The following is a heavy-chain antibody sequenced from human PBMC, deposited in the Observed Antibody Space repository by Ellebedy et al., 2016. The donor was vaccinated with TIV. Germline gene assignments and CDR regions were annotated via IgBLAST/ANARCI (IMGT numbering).Heavy chain of an antibody. V-gene: IGHV4-59*01. CDR1: GGSISGYY. J-gene: IGHJ4*02. D-gene: IGHD6-25*01. Sequence: MPSETLSLTCTVSGGSISGYYWGWIRQPPGKGLEWLGYMYFSGGTNSNPSLKSRVTISVDTSNNLFSLTLDSVTAADTAVYYCARFVAAHGYDYWGQGTLVTVSS. CDR3: ARFVAAHGYDY. CDR2: MYFSGGT.